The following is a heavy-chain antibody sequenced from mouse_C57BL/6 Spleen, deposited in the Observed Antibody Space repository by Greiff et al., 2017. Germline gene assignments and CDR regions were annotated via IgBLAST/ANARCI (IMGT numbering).Heavy chain of an antibody. CDR1: GYSFTGYY. J-gene: IGHJ3*01. CDR3: ARETGSWFAY. V-gene: IGHV1-42*01. CDR2: INPSTGGT. D-gene: IGHD4-1*01. Sequence: VQLQQSGPELVKPGASVKISCKASGYSFTGYYMNWVKQSPEKSLEWIGEINPSTGGTTYNQKFKAKATLTVDKSSSTAYMQLKSLTSEDSAVYYCARETGSWFAYWGQGTLVTVSA.